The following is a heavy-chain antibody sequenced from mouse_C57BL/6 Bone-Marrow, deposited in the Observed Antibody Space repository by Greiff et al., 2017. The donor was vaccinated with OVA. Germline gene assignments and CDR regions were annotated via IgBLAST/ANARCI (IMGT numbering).Heavy chain of an antibody. J-gene: IGHJ3*01. CDR1: GYSFTGYF. Sequence: VQLQQSGPELVKPGDSVKISCKASGYSFTGYFMNWVMQSHGKSLEWIGRINPYNGDTFYNQKFKGKATLTVDKSSSTAHMELRSLTSEDSAVYYCAREGNYYGRGFAYWGQGTLVTVSA. CDR2: INPYNGDT. V-gene: IGHV1-20*01. CDR3: AREGNYYGRGFAY. D-gene: IGHD1-1*01.